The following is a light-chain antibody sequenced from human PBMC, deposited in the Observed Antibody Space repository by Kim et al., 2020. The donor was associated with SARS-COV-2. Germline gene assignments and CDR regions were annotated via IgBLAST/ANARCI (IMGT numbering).Light chain of an antibody. Sequence: GQRVPISCSGSSSNIGSRAVNWYQQFPGTAPTLLIYTNDQRPSGVPSRFSGSKSGTSVSLTISGLQPDDEADYFCTSWDDTLNEYVFGSGTKVTVL. CDR1: SSNIGSRA. CDR2: TND. J-gene: IGLJ1*01. CDR3: TSWDDTLNEYV. V-gene: IGLV1-44*01.